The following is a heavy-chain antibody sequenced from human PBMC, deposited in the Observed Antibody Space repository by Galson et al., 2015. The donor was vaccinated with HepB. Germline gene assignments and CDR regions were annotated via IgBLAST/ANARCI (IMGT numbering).Heavy chain of an antibody. Sequence: SVKVSCKASGFTFTSSAMQWVRQARGQRLEWIGWIVVGSGNTNYAQMFQERVTITRDMSTSTAYMELSSLRSEDTAVYYCAAVAVGATTRYFDNWGQGTLVTVSS. V-gene: IGHV1-58*02. CDR3: AAVAVGATTRYFDN. J-gene: IGHJ4*02. CDR2: IVVGSGNT. D-gene: IGHD1-26*01. CDR1: GFTFTSSA.